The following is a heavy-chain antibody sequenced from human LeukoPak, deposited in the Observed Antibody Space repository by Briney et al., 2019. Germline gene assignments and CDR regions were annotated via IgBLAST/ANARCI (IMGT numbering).Heavy chain of an antibody. D-gene: IGHD4-17*01. J-gene: IGHJ6*03. V-gene: IGHV4-59*01. CDR3: ARDHTVTQPRKTYYYYYMDV. CDR1: GGSISSYY. CDR2: IYYSGST. Sequence: SETLSLTCTVSGGSISSYYWSWIRQPRGKGLEWIGYIYYSGSTNYNPSLKSRVTISVDTSKNQFSLKLSSVTAADTAVYYGARDHTVTQPRKTYYYYYMDVWGKGTTVTVSS.